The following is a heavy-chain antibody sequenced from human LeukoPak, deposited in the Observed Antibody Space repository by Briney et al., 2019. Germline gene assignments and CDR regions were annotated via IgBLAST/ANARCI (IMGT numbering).Heavy chain of an antibody. Sequence: GGSLRLSCAASGFSFSNYGMSWVRQAPGKGLEWVSGLSAGDTYYADSVKGRFTISRDNSKNTLYLQMNSLRAEDTAVYYCARALSGHYDILTGYYMPGAFDIWGQGTMVTVSS. CDR1: GFSFSNYG. J-gene: IGHJ3*02. CDR3: ARALSGHYDILTGYYMPGAFDI. D-gene: IGHD3-9*01. CDR2: LSAGDT. V-gene: IGHV3-23*01.